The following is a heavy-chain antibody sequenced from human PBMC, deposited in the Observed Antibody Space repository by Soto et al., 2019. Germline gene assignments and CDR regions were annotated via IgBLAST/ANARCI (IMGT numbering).Heavy chain of an antibody. V-gene: IGHV1-69*01. CDR3: AGGYYDILTGYRNYFYYGMDV. Sequence: QVQLVQSGAEVKKPGSSVKVSCKASVGTFSSYAISWLRQAPVQGLEWMGGIIPIFGTANYAQKFQGRVTITADESTSTAYMELGSLRAEDTAVYYCAGGYYDILTGYRNYFYYGMDVWGQGTTVTGSS. CDR2: IIPIFGTA. J-gene: IGHJ6*01. D-gene: IGHD3-9*01. CDR1: VGTFSSYA.